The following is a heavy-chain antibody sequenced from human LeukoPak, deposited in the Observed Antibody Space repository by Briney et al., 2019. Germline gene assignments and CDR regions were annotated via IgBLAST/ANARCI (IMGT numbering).Heavy chain of an antibody. CDR1: GGTFSSYA. CDR3: ASSLWFGELLTSYYYGMDV. V-gene: IGHV1-69*13. Sequence: SVKVSCKASGGTFSSYAISWVRQAPGQRLEWMGGIIPIFGTANYAQKFQGRVTITADESTSTAYMELSSLRSEDTAVYYCASSLWFGELLTSYYYGMDVWGQGTTVTVSS. D-gene: IGHD3-10*01. J-gene: IGHJ6*02. CDR2: IIPIFGTA.